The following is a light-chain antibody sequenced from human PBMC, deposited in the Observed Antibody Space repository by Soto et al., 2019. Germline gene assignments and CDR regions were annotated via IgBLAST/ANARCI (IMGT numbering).Light chain of an antibody. Sequence: EIVLTQSPATLSLSPGERATLSCRASQRVNSALLGWYQQKPGQAPRLLIYETSIRATGIPDMFSGSGSGTDFTLTISRLEPEDSAVYYCQQYEHSVVYTFGQRTKLEIK. CDR3: QQYEHSVVYT. J-gene: IGKJ2*01. CDR1: QRVNSAL. V-gene: IGKV3-20*01. CDR2: ETS.